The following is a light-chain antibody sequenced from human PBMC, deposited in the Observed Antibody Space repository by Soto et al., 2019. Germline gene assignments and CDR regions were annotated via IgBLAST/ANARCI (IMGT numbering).Light chain of an antibody. Sequence: DIQMTQSPSSLSASVGDIFTISCGASQSIRSYLNWYQQERGKAPKLLIYGASSLQSGVPSRFSGSGSGTDFTLTISSLQPEDFATYFCQQSYNIPRTFGQGTKVDIK. CDR2: GAS. V-gene: IGKV1-39*01. J-gene: IGKJ1*01. CDR1: QSIRSY. CDR3: QQSYNIPRT.